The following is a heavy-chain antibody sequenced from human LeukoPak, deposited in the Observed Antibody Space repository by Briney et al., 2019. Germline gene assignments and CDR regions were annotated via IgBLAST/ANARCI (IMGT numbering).Heavy chain of an antibody. CDR3: ANRGNTVTTLDY. D-gene: IGHD4-17*01. Sequence: GGSLRLSCAASGFTFSNYAMSWVRQAPGKGLEWASGISPSGGTIYYADSVKGRFTVSRDNSKNTLYLQMNSLRAEDTAVYCCANRGNTVTTLDYWGQGTLVTVSS. J-gene: IGHJ4*02. CDR1: GFTFSNYA. CDR2: ISPSGGTI. V-gene: IGHV3-23*01.